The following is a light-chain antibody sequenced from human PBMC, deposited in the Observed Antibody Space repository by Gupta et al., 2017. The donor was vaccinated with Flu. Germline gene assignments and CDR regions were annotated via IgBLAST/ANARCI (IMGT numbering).Light chain of an antibody. J-gene: IGKJ4*01. CDR1: QSISSY. V-gene: IGKV1-39*01. CDR2: AAS. CDR3: QQRYSTPPSLT. Sequence: DIQMTQSPSSLSASVGDRVTNTCRASQSISSYLNWYQQKPGKAPKLLIYAASSLQRGVTSRFSGSGDGTDVTLTISSRQPEDFATYYCQQRYSTPPSLTFGGGTKVEIK.